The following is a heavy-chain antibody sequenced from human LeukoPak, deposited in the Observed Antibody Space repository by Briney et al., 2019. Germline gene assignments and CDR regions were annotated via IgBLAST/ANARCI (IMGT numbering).Heavy chain of an antibody. CDR1: GFTFSSYG. J-gene: IGHJ6*02. Sequence: GGSLRLSCAASGFTFSSYGMHWVRQAPGKGLEWVAVISYDGSNKYYVDSVKGRFTISRDNSKNTLYLQMNSLRAEDTAVYYCAKDDRYSSSSTYYYGMDVWGQGTTVTVSS. CDR2: ISYDGSNK. V-gene: IGHV3-30*18. D-gene: IGHD6-6*01. CDR3: AKDDRYSSSSTYYYGMDV.